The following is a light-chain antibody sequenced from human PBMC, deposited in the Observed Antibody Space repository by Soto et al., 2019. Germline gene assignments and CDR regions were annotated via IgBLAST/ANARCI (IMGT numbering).Light chain of an antibody. J-gene: IGKJ2*01. CDR2: AAS. CDR3: QQSFSMPRT. CDR1: QNIKSH. V-gene: IGKV1-39*01. Sequence: DIQMTQSPSSLSASVGDRVTITCRASQNIKSHLNWYQQKPGKAPQLLIYAASSLQSGVPSRFSGSGFGTDFTLTISRLQPEDFATYYCQQSFSMPRTFGQGTKLEIK.